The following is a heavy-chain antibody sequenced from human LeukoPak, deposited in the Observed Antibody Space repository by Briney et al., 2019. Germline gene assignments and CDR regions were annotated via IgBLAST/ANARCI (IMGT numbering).Heavy chain of an antibody. CDR3: ARGQHYYDSSGYYPLTLYY. Sequence: PSETLSLTCTVSGGSISSYYWSCIRQPPGKGLEWIGYIYYSGSTNYNPSLKSRVTISVDTSKNQFSLKLSSVTAADTAVYYCARGQHYYDSSGYYPLTLYYWGQGTLVTVSS. CDR1: GGSISSYY. D-gene: IGHD3-22*01. CDR2: IYYSGST. J-gene: IGHJ4*02. V-gene: IGHV4-59*01.